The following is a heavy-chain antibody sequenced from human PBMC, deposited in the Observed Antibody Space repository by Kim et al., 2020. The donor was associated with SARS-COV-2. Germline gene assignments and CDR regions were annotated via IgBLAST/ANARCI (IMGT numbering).Heavy chain of an antibody. Sequence: STSYAQKFQGRVTMTRDTSTSTVYMELSSLRSEDTAVYYCARDWRSAFDIWGQGTMVTVSS. CDR2: ST. J-gene: IGHJ3*02. D-gene: IGHD3-3*01. CDR3: ARDWRSAFDI. V-gene: IGHV1-46*01.